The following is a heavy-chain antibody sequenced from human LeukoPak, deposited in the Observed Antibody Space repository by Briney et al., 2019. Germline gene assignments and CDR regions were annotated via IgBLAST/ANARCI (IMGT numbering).Heavy chain of an antibody. CDR3: AKDRADYGDFYFDY. V-gene: IGHV3-15*01. CDR2: IKSKTDGGTT. CDR1: GFTFSDAW. Sequence: PGGSLRLSCAASGFTFSDAWMSWVRQAPGKGLEWVGRIKSKTDGGTTDYAAPVKGRFTISRDDSKNTLYLQMNSLRAEDTAVYYCAKDRADYGDFYFDYWGQGTLVTVSS. J-gene: IGHJ4*02. D-gene: IGHD4-17*01.